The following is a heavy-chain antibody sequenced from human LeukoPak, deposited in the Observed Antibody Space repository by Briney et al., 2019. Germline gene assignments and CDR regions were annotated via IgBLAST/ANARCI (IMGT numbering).Heavy chain of an antibody. D-gene: IGHD1-1*01. Sequence: GGSLRLSCAASGFSFSTYGMHWVRQAPGKGLEWVSGIHKSAGDTYYTDSVKGRFTISRNNIKNILDLQMNSLRAEDTAVYYCVKGTSDFVETYAFDIWGQGTMVTVSS. CDR1: GFSFSTYG. CDR3: VKGTSDFVETYAFDI. V-gene: IGHV3-23*01. J-gene: IGHJ3*02. CDR2: IHKSAGDT.